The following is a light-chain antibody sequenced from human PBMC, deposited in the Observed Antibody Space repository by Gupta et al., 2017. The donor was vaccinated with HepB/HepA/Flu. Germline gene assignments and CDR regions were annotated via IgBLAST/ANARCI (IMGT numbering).Light chain of an antibody. V-gene: IGKV1-39*01. CDR3: QQSYSTPVT. J-gene: IGKJ3*01. CDR1: QSISSY. Sequence: DIQMTQSPSSLSASVGDRVTITCRASQSISSYLNWYQQKPGKAPKLLIYAASSLQSGVPSRFSGSGSGTDFTLTISSLQPEEFATYYCQQSYSTPVTFGPGTXVDIK. CDR2: AAS.